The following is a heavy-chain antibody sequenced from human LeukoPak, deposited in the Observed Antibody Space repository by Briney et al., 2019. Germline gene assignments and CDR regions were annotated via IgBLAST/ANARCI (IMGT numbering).Heavy chain of an antibody. CDR1: GGSISSYY. J-gene: IGHJ3*02. CDR3: ARGGRRSIAAAGTTFDI. Sequence: SETLSLTCTVSGGSISSYYWSWIRQPAGKGLEWIGRIYTSGSTNYNPSLKSRVTMSVDTSKNQFSLKLSSVTAADTAVYYCARGGRRSIAAAGTTFDIWGQGTMVTVSS. V-gene: IGHV4-4*07. D-gene: IGHD6-13*01. CDR2: IYTSGST.